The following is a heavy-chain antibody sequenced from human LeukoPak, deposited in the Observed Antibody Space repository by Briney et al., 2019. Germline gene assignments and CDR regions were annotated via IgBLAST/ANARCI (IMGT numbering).Heavy chain of an antibody. CDR1: GGSVSSRSYY. CDR2: IYYSGGT. J-gene: IGHJ3*02. Sequence: PSETLSLTCTVSGGSVSSRSYYWGWIRQPPGKGLEWIGNIYYSGGTYYHPSLKSRVTISVDTSKNQFSLNLSSVTAADTAVYYCARLPAPGCSSTSCYAHDAFDIWGQGTMVTVSS. CDR3: ARLPAPGCSSTSCYAHDAFDI. D-gene: IGHD2-2*01. V-gene: IGHV4-39*01.